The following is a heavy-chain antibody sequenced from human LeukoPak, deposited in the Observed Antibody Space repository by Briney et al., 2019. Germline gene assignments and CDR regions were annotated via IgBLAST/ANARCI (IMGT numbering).Heavy chain of an antibody. Sequence: SETLSLTCTVSGGSISSSSYYWGWIRQPPGKGLEWIGSIYYSGSTYYNPSLKSRVTISVDTSKNQFSLKLSSVTAADTAVYYCARNPTYYDSSGPSPDAFDIWGQGTMVTVSS. J-gene: IGHJ3*02. CDR2: IYYSGST. CDR3: ARNPTYYDSSGPSPDAFDI. CDR1: GGSISSSSYY. V-gene: IGHV4-39*07. D-gene: IGHD3-22*01.